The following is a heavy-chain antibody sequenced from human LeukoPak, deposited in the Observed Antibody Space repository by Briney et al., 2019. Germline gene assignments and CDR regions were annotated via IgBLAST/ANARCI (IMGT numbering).Heavy chain of an antibody. CDR3: ARGVRL. D-gene: IGHD4/OR15-4a*01. CDR1: GGSLSGYY. CDR2: INHSGST. Sequence: PSETLSLTCAVYGGSLSGYYWSWIRQPPGKGLEWIGEINHSGSTNYNPSLKSRVTISVDTSKNQFSLKLSSVTAADTAVYYCARGVRLWGQGTLVTVSS. V-gene: IGHV4-34*01. J-gene: IGHJ4*02.